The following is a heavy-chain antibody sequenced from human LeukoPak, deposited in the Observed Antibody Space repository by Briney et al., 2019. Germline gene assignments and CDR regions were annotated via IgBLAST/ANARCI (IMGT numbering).Heavy chain of an antibody. J-gene: IGHJ3*02. V-gene: IGHV4-59*01. CDR2: IYYSGST. CDR1: GGSISSYY. D-gene: IGHD3-22*01. Sequence: SETLSLTCTVSGGSISSYYWSWIRQPPGKGLEWIGYIYYSGSTNYNPSLKSRVTISVDTSKNQFSLKLSSVTAADTAVYYCARDGVVADAFDIWGQGTMVTVSS. CDR3: ARDGVVADAFDI.